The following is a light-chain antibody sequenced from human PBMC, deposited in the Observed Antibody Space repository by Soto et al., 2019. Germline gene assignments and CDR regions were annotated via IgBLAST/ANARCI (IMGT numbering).Light chain of an antibody. J-gene: IGKJ1*01. V-gene: IGKV3-20*01. CDR3: QQYDNSGT. CDR2: GAS. Sequence: EIVLTQSPGTLSLSPGERATLSCRASQSVSSSHLAWYQQKPGQAPRLLIYGASNRATDIPARFSGSGSGTDFTLTISRLEAEYFGVYYCQQYDNSGTFDQGTKVDIK. CDR1: QSVSSSH.